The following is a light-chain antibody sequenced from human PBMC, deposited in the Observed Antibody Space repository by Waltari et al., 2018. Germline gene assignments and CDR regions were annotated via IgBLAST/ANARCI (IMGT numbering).Light chain of an antibody. CDR3: QQYYSPPPLFT. V-gene: IGKV4-1*01. J-gene: IGKJ3*01. Sequence: DIVMTQSPDSLAVSLGERDTSNCKSSQTVLDSSNNRNYLAWYQQKPGQPPKLLIYWASSRDSGVPDRFSGSGSGTDFTLTITSLQAEDVAVYYCQQYYSPPPLFTFGPGTKVDIK. CDR1: QTVLDSSNNRNY. CDR2: WAS.